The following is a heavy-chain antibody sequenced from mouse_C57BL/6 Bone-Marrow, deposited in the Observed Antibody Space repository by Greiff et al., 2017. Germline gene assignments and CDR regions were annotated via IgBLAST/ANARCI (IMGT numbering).Heavy chain of an antibody. Sequence: QVQLKESGPGLVQPSQSLSITCTVSGFSLTSYGVHWVRQPPGKGLEWLGVIWSGGSTDYNAALIARLSISKDNSKSQVFFKMNSLQADDTAIYYCAHNYYCSSYDAMDYWGHGTSVTVSS. CDR3: AHNYYCSSYDAMDY. V-gene: IGHV2-4*01. CDR1: GFSLTSYG. CDR2: IWSGGST. D-gene: IGHD1-1*01. J-gene: IGHJ4*01.